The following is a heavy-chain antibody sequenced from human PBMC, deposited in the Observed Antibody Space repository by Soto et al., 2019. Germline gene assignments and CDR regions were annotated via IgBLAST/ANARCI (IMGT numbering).Heavy chain of an antibody. CDR1: GFTVSSNY. CDR2: IYSGGST. Sequence: GGSLRLSCAASGFTVSSNYMSWVRQAPGKGLEWVSVIYSGGSTYYADSVKGRFTISRHNSKNTLYLQMNSLRAEDTAVYYCARGKLNGVVYFDYWGQGTLVTVSS. CDR3: ARGKLNGVVYFDY. V-gene: IGHV3-53*04. D-gene: IGHD4-17*01. J-gene: IGHJ4*02.